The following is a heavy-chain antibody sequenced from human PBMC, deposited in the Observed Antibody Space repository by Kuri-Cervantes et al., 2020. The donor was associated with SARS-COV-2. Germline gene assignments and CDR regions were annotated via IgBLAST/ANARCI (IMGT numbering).Heavy chain of an antibody. CDR2: ISSSSSTI. Sequence: GESLKISCAASGFTFSSYSMNWVRQAPGKGLEWVSYISSSSSTIYYADSVKGRFTISRDNAKNSLYLQMNSLRAEDTAVYYCARAAGPNDYWGQGTLVTVSS. CDR3: ARAAGPNDY. V-gene: IGHV3-48*04. J-gene: IGHJ4*02. CDR1: GFTFSSYS.